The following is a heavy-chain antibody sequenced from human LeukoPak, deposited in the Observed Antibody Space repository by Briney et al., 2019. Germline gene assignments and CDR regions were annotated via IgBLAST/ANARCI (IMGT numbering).Heavy chain of an antibody. J-gene: IGHJ2*01. V-gene: IGHV3-9*01. D-gene: IGHD4-17*01. Sequence: GGSLRLSCAASGFTFDDYAMHWVRQAPGKGLEWVSGISWNSGSIGYADPVKGRFTISRDNAKNSLYLQMNSLRAEDTALYYCAKARGTVTTTWYFDLWGRGTLVTVSS. CDR1: GFTFDDYA. CDR2: ISWNSGSI. CDR3: AKARGTVTTTWYFDL.